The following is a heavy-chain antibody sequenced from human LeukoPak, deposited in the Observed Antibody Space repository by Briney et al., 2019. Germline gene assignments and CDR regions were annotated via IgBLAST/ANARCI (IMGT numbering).Heavy chain of an antibody. Sequence: SETLSLTCAVYGGSFSGYSWSWFRQPPGKGLEWIGEITHSVSTTYNPSLKSRVTISVDTSKNQFSLKLSSVTAADTAVYYCARHWVSYGYAFDIWGQGTMVTVSS. D-gene: IGHD5-18*01. CDR3: ARHWVSYGYAFDI. J-gene: IGHJ3*02. V-gene: IGHV4-34*01. CDR2: ITHSVST. CDR1: GGSFSGYS.